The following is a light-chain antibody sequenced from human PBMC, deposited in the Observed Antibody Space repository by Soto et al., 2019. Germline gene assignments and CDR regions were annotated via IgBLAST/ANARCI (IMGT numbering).Light chain of an antibody. J-gene: IGKJ3*01. Sequence: IVLTQSPGTLSLSPGERATLSCRASQSADGRFLAWYQHKPGQAPRLLIYGVSSRATGIPDKFSGSGSGTDFTLTITRLEPEDSDVYYCQRPGTFGPGT. CDR3: QRPGT. V-gene: IGKV3-20*01. CDR2: GVS. CDR1: QSADGRF.